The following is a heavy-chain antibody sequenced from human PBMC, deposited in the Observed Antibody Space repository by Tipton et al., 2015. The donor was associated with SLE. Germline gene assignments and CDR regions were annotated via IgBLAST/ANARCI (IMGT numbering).Heavy chain of an antibody. Sequence: GSLRLSCAASGFTVSSNYMSWVRQAPGKGLEWVSVIYSGGSTYYADSVKDRFTISRDNSKNTLYLQMNSLRAEDTAVYYCARSHGGSWYVRHWGQGTLVTVSS. D-gene: IGHD6-13*01. CDR1: GFTVSSNY. CDR3: ARSHGGSWYVRH. CDR2: IYSGGST. J-gene: IGHJ1*01. V-gene: IGHV3-53*01.